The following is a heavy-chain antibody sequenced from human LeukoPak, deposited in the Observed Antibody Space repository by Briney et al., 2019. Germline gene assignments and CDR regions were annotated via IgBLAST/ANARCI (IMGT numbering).Heavy chain of an antibody. CDR3: ARGGGSSSSVFDY. J-gene: IGHJ4*02. V-gene: IGHV1-3*01. CDR2: INAGNGNT. D-gene: IGHD6-6*01. Sequence: ASVKVSCKASGYTFTSYAIRWVRQAPGQRLEWMGWINAGNGNTKYSRKFQGRVTITRDTSASTAYMELSGLRSEDTAVFYCARGGGSSSSVFDYWGQGTLVTVSS. CDR1: GYTFTSYA.